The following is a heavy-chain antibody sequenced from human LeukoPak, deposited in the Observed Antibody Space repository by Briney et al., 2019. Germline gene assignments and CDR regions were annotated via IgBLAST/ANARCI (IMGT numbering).Heavy chain of an antibody. CDR3: ARDNFGGTDY. Sequence: PGGSLRLSCAASGFTFSSYAMSWVRQAPGKGLEWVANIKQDGSEKNYVDSVKGRFTISRDNAKNSLYLQMKSLRAEDTAVYYCARDNFGGTDYWGQGTLVTVSS. CDR2: IKQDGSEK. V-gene: IGHV3-7*01. J-gene: IGHJ4*02. D-gene: IGHD1-20*01. CDR1: GFTFSSYA.